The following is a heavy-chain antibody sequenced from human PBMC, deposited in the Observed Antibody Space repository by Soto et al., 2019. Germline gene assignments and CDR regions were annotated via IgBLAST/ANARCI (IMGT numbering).Heavy chain of an antibody. V-gene: IGHV1-3*01. D-gene: IGHD2-15*01. CDR2: FDVGNGDT. CDR1: GSTFTSYA. CDR3: ARDLGGWPDY. Sequence: ASVKVSCQASGSTFTSYAMHWVRQAPGQRLEWMGWFDVGNGDTKYSQKFQGRVTITRDTSASTAYMELSSLRSEDTAVYYCARDLGGWPDYWGQGTLVTVSS. J-gene: IGHJ4*02.